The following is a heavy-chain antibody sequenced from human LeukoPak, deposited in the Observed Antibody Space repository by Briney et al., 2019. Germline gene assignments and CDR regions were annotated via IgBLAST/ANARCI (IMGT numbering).Heavy chain of an antibody. Sequence: PGGSLRLSCAASGFTFSTYSMNWVRQAPGKGLEWVSVIYSGGSTYYADSVKGRFTISRDNSKNTLYLQMNSLRAEDTAVYYCARVGIAAAVYYWGQGTLVTVSS. D-gene: IGHD6-13*01. J-gene: IGHJ4*02. V-gene: IGHV3-53*01. CDR2: IYSGGST. CDR1: GFTFSTYS. CDR3: ARVGIAAAVYY.